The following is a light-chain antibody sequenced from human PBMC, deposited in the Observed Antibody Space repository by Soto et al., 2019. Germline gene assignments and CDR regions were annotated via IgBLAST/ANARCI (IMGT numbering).Light chain of an antibody. J-gene: IGLJ1*01. V-gene: IGLV1-51*01. Sequence: VLTRPHSVSAPTGQQVTISFSGIACNIENSFVSWYQHLPGTAPKLVIFDTYKRYSGIPDRFSGSKSGTSAPLAITGLPTGAEAVYYCGAWDSSLSACVFGTETKVTVL. CDR3: GAWDSSLSACV. CDR1: ACNIENSF. CDR2: DTY.